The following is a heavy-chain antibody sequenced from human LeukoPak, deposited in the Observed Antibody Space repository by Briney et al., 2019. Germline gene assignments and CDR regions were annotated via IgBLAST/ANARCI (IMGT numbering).Heavy chain of an antibody. Sequence: SETLSLTCAVYGGSFSGYYWSWIRQPPGKGLEWIGEINHSGSTNYNPSLKSRVTISVDTSKNQFSLKLSSVTAADTAVYYCARGVGYYDFWSGYYQDNYFDYWGQGTLVTVSS. V-gene: IGHV4-34*01. CDR1: GGSFSGYY. CDR2: INHSGST. CDR3: ARGVGYYDFWSGYYQDNYFDY. J-gene: IGHJ4*02. D-gene: IGHD3-3*01.